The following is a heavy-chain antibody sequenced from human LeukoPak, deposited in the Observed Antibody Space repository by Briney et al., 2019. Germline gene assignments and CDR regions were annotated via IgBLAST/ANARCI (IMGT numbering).Heavy chain of an antibody. CDR2: IKSKTDGGTT. CDR3: TTVPNPYYYGSGSYLWLDP. CDR1: GFTFSNVW. Sequence: GGSLRLSCAASGFTFSNVWMSWVRQAPGKGLEWVGRIKSKTDGGTTDYAAPVKGRFTIPRDDSKNTLYLQMNSLKTEDTAVYYCTTVPNPYYYGSGSYLWLDPWGQGTLVTVSS. V-gene: IGHV3-15*01. J-gene: IGHJ5*02. D-gene: IGHD3-10*01.